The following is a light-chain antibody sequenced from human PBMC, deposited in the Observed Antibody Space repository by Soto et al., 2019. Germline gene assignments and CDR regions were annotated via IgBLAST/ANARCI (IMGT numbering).Light chain of an antibody. J-gene: IGLJ2*01. V-gene: IGLV2-8*01. Sequence: QSALTQPPSASGSPGQSVTISCTGTSSDVGGYNYVSWYQQHPGKAPKLMIYEVSQRPSGVPDRFSGSKSGNTAYLTVSGLQAEDEADYYCSSYAGSNNLVVFGGGTKLTVL. CDR1: SSDVGGYNY. CDR2: EVS. CDR3: SSYAGSNNLVV.